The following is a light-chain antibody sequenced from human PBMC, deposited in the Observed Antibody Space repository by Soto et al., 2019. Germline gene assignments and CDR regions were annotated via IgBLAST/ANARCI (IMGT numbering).Light chain of an antibody. V-gene: IGKV3-15*01. CDR2: GAS. Sequence: VVMTQSPATLSVSPGERATLSCRASQTVSSNLAWYQQKPGQPPRLLIYGASTRATGIPARFSGSGSGTEFTLTITSLQSEDFEVYYCKKYNTWPPYPFGQGPSWRSN. CDR3: KKYNTWPPYP. CDR1: QTVSSN. J-gene: IGKJ2*01.